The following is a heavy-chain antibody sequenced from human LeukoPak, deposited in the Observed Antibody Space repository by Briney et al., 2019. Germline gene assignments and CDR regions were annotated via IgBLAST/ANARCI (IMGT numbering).Heavy chain of an antibody. V-gene: IGHV4-61*02. CDR3: ARTAALQYCSSTSCYPYYYYMDV. D-gene: IGHD2-2*01. CDR2: IYTSGST. CDR1: GGSISGGSYY. J-gene: IGHJ6*03. Sequence: PSETLPLTCTVSGGSISGGSYYWSWIRQPAGKGLEWIGRIYTSGSTNYNPSLKSRVTISVDTSKNQFSLKLSSVTAADTAVYYCARTAALQYCSSTSCYPYYYYMDVWGKGTTVTVSS.